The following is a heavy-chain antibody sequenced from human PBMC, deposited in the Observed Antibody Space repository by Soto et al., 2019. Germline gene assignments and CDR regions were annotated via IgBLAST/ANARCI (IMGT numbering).Heavy chain of an antibody. V-gene: IGHV3-30-3*01. CDR1: RFTFNSYA. J-gene: IGHJ2*01. CDR2: ISYDGNNK. CDR3: ARDARTTVTTRGVWYFNL. Sequence: QVQLVEFGGGVVQPGTSLRLSCAASRFTFNSYAMHWIRQAPGKGLEWVALISYDGNNKYSADSVRGRFTIFRDNSKNTLSLQMSSLRPEDTAIYYCARDARTTVTTRGVWYFNLWGRGTLVTVSS. D-gene: IGHD4-17*01.